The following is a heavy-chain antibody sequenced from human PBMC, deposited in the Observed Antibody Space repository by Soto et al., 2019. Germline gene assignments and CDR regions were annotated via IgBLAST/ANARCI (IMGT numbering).Heavy chain of an antibody. CDR1: GGSISSGGYY. J-gene: IGHJ6*02. CDR2: IYYSGST. Sequence: SETLSLTCTVSGGSISSGGYYWSWIRQHPGKGLEWIGYIYYSGSTYYNPSLKSRVTISVDTSKNQFSLKLSSVTAADTAVYYCARGEDYVFLDELPGAPIYYYGLDVWGPGTTVTVSS. D-gene: IGHD3-3*01. V-gene: IGHV4-31*03. CDR3: ARGEDYVFLDELPGAPIYYYGLDV.